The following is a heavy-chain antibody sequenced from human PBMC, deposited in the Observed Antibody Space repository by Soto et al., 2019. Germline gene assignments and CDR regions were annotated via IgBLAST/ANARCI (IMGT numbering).Heavy chain of an antibody. J-gene: IGHJ4*02. D-gene: IGHD2-15*01. CDR1: GGSISSGGYY. CDR3: ARDRGYCSGGSCYGTIDY. V-gene: IGHV4-31*03. Sequence: SETLSLTCTVSGGSISSGGYYWSWIRQHPGKGLEWIGYIYYSGSTYYNPSLKSRVTISVDTSKNQFSLKLSSVTAADTAVYYCARDRGYCSGGSCYGTIDYWGQGTLVTVSS. CDR2: IYYSGST.